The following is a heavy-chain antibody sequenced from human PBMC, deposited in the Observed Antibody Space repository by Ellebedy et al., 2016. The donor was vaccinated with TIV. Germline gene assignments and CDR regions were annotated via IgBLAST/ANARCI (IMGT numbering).Heavy chain of an antibody. Sequence: AASVKVSCKASGYTFTNFDINWVRQASGQGLEWMGWMNPKSGDTVYSQKFQGRLTMTTNTPMTTAYMDLTDLTSEDTLVYYCTTGGTKGEDNWGQGTLVIVSS. CDR2: MNPKSGDT. D-gene: IGHD2-8*01. CDR1: GYTFTNFD. J-gene: IGHJ4*02. CDR3: TTGGTKGEDN. V-gene: IGHV1-8*01.